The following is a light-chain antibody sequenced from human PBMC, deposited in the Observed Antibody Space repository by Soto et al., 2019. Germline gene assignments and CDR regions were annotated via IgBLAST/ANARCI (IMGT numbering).Light chain of an antibody. V-gene: IGLV1-44*01. Sequence: QSVLTQPPSASGTPGHRVTIACSGSTSNIGSRTVNWYQQLPGTAPKLLIYSNNHRPSGVPDRFSGSKSGTSASLAITGLQSEDEADYYCASWDETLTGPVFGGGTKLTVL. CDR1: TSNIGSRT. J-gene: IGLJ2*01. CDR3: ASWDETLTGPV. CDR2: SNN.